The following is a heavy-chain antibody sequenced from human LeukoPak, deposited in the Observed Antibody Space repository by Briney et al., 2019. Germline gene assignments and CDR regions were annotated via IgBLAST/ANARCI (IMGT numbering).Heavy chain of an antibody. Sequence: GGSLRLSCAASGFTFSNAWMSWVRQAPGKGPEWVSGISWNSGSIGYADSVKGRFTISRDNAKNSLYLQMNSLRAEDMALYYCAKSLLGGTVTTSFDYWGQGTLVTVSS. V-gene: IGHV3-9*03. J-gene: IGHJ4*02. D-gene: IGHD4-17*01. CDR1: GFTFSNAW. CDR3: AKSLLGGTVTTSFDY. CDR2: ISWNSGSI.